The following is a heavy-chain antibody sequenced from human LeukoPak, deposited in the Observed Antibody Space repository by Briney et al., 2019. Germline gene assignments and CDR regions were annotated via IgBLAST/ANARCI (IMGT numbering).Heavy chain of an antibody. CDR2: MSDDGSNK. CDR1: GFTFSSYA. J-gene: IGHJ6*03. Sequence: PGGSLRLSCAASGFTFSSYAMHWVRQAPGKGLDGVAVMSDDGSNKYYADSVKGRFTISRDNSKNTPYLQMNSLRAEDTAVYYCARERGYCSGGSCYSSYYMDVWGKGTTVTVSS. CDR3: ARERGYCSGGSCYSSYYMDV. V-gene: IGHV3-30*04. D-gene: IGHD2-15*01.